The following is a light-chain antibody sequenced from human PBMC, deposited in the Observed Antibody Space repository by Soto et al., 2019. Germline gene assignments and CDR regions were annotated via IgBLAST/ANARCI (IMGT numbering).Light chain of an antibody. CDR2: GAS. CDR1: QGVNFSY. CDR3: HQYGTSPPWT. V-gene: IGKV3-20*01. Sequence: EIVLTQSPGTLSLSPGERATPSCRASQGVNFSYLAWYQQKPGQAPRPPIYGASSRSTGIPDKFSGSGSGTDFTLTISRLEPEDFAVYYCHQYGTSPPWTFGQGTKVEI. J-gene: IGKJ1*01.